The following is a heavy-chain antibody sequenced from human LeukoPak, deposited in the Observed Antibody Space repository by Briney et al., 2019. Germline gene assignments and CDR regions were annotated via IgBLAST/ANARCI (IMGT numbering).Heavy chain of an antibody. J-gene: IGHJ6*02. V-gene: IGHV1-2*02. CDR1: GYTFTDLY. D-gene: IGHD3-10*01. Sequence: ASVKVSCKASGYTFTDLYIHWVRQAPGQGLEWMGLIKPNSGDTNYAQQFQGRVTMTRDTSINTAYMELSRLTSDDTAVYYCARTVELWFGELLPDYYYGMDVWGQGTTVTVSS. CDR2: IKPNSGDT. CDR3: ARTVELWFGELLPDYYYGMDV.